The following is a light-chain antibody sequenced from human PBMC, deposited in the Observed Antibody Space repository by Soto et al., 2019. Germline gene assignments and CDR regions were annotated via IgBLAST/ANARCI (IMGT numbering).Light chain of an antibody. V-gene: IGKV3-11*01. Sequence: TVLTQSPATLSLSPGERATLSCKASQSIGNSLGWFQQKPGQAPRLLIDDAFNRATGFPARFTGSGSGSDFTLTISRLAPEDFGVYYCRQRYNWPLTFGGGTKVEIK. CDR2: DAF. CDR1: QSIGNS. J-gene: IGKJ4*01. CDR3: RQRYNWPLT.